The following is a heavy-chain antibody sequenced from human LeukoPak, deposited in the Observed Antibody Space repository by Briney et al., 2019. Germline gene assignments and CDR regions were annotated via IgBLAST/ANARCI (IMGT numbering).Heavy chain of an antibody. J-gene: IGHJ4*02. CDR2: ISGSGGST. Sequence: PGGSLRLSCAASGFTFSSYAMSWVRQAPGKGLEWVSAISGSGGSTYYADSERGRFTISRNNSKNTLYLQMNSLRAEDTAVFYCAKDTYSAKISLWGDWGQGTLVTVSS. D-gene: IGHD3-16*01. CDR3: AKDTYSAKISLWGD. CDR1: GFTFSSYA. V-gene: IGHV3-23*01.